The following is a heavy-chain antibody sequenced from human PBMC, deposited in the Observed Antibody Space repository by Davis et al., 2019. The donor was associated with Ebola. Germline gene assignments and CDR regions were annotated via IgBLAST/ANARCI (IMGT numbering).Heavy chain of an antibody. Sequence: PGGSLRLSCTASGFTFSGSAMSWVRQASGKGLEWIGRIRTKPNNYATGYAASVQGRFTISRDDSKNTAYLQLNSLKTEDTAVYYCTRGAYCSGGSCFNFAFHIWGQGTMVTVSS. CDR1: GFTFSGSA. J-gene: IGHJ3*02. CDR3: TRGAYCSGGSCFNFAFHI. V-gene: IGHV3-73*01. CDR2: IRTKPNNYAT. D-gene: IGHD2-15*01.